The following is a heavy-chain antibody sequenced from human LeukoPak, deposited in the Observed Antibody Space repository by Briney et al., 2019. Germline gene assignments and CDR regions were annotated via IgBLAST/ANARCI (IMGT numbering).Heavy chain of an antibody. Sequence: ASVKVSCKASGYTFTGYYMHWVRQAPGQGLEWMGWINPNSGGTNYAQKFQGRVTMTRETSISTAYMELSRLRSDDTAVYYCAREKSSYYYDSSGYDPELGYWGQGTLVTVSS. D-gene: IGHD3-22*01. CDR1: GYTFTGYY. CDR2: INPNSGGT. V-gene: IGHV1-2*02. J-gene: IGHJ4*02. CDR3: AREKSSYYYDSSGYDPELGY.